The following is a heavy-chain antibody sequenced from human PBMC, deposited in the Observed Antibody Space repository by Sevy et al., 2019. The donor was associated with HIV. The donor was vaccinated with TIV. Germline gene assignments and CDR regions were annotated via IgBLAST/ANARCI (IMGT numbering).Heavy chain of an antibody. CDR3: ARLGYNWNDVPGY. J-gene: IGHJ4*01. V-gene: IGHV1-2*02. D-gene: IGHD1-1*01. CDR1: GYTFTGDY. CDR2: INPNTGDT. Sequence: ASVKVSCKASGYTFTGDYMYWVRQAPGQGLEWMGRINPNTGDTNYAQKFQDRVTMTRDTSISTGYLELSRLTSDDTAVYYCARLGYNWNDVPGYWGQGTLVTVSS.